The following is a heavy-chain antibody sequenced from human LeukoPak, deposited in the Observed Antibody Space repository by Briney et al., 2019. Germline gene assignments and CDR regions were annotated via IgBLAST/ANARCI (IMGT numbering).Heavy chain of an antibody. CDR3: ATYHFRGATHYFDY. V-gene: IGHV4-61*01. D-gene: IGHD3-10*02. CDR2: IYYSGST. Sequence: SETLSLTCTVSGDSISSSSYYWSWIRQPPGKGLEWIAYIYYSGSTNYNPSLKSRVTISVDTSKNQFSLKLSSVTAADTAVYYCATYHFRGATHYFDYWGQGILVTVSS. J-gene: IGHJ4*02. CDR1: GDSISSSSYY.